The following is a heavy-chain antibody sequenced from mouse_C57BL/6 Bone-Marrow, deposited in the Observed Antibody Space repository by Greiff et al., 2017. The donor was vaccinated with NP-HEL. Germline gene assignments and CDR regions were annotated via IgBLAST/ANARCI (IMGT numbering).Heavy chain of an antibody. J-gene: IGHJ3*01. CDR3: ARRVDGYPFAY. CDR2: ISYDGSN. V-gene: IGHV3-6*01. Sequence: LKESGPGLVKPSQSLSLTCSVTGYSITSGYYWNWIRQFPGNKLEWMGYISYDGSNNYNPSLKNRISITRDTYKNQFFLKLNSVTTEDTATYYCARRVDGYPFAYWGQGTLVTVSA. D-gene: IGHD2-3*01. CDR1: GYSITSGYY.